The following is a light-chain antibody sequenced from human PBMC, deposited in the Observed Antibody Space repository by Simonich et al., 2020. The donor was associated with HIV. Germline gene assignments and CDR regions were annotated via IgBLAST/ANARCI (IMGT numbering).Light chain of an antibody. CDR3: QQYGSSPPYT. V-gene: IGKV3D-20*01. CDR2: DAT. Sequence: EIVLTQSPGTLSLSPGERAPLSCRASQSVSSCYLAWYQQKPGLAPRLLINDATSMATGIPDRFSGSGSGTDFTLTISRLEPEDFAVYYCQQYGSSPPYTFGQGTKLEIK. J-gene: IGKJ2*01. CDR1: QSVSSCY.